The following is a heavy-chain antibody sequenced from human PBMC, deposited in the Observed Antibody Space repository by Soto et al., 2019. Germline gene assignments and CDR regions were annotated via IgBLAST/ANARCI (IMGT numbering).Heavy chain of an antibody. CDR1: GLSFSGYY. D-gene: IGHD1-26*01. V-gene: IGHV4-34*01. Sequence: SETLSLTCAFYGLSFSGYYWSWIRQPPGKGLEWIGEINHSGSTNYNPSLKSRVTISVDTSKNQFSLKLSSVTAADTAVYYCARKGDGSSSSWFGAPSGYYYYYYMDVWGKGTTVTVSS. CDR2: INHSGST. CDR3: ARKGDGSSSSWFGAPSGYYYYYYMDV. J-gene: IGHJ6*03.